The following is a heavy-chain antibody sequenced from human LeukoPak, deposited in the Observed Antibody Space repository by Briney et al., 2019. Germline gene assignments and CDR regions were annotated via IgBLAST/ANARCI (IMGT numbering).Heavy chain of an antibody. V-gene: IGHV1-69*04. D-gene: IGHD3-3*01. CDR1: GGTFSSYA. Sequence: SVTVSCKASGGTFSSYAISWVRQDPGQGLEWMGRIIPIFGIANYAQKFQGRVTITADKSTSTAYMELSSLRSEDTAVYYCAREDTTYSDFRSGSHPLDYWGQGTLVTVSS. J-gene: IGHJ4*02. CDR2: IIPIFGIA. CDR3: AREDTTYSDFRSGSHPLDY.